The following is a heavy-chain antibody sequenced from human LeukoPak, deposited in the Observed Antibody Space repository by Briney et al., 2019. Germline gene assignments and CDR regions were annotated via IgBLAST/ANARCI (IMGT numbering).Heavy chain of an antibody. Sequence: ASVKVSCKASGYILTNYAMNWVRQAPGQGLEWMGWINTNTGNPTYAQGFTGRFVFSLDTSVSTAYLQISNLMPEDTAKYYCAREILRFDIWGQGTMVIVSS. CDR1: GYILTNYA. J-gene: IGHJ3*02. V-gene: IGHV7-4-1*02. CDR2: INTNTGNP. CDR3: AREILRFDI.